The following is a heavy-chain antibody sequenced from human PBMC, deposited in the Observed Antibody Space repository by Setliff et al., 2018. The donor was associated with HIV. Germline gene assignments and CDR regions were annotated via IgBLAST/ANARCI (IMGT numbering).Heavy chain of an antibody. Sequence: PSETLSLTCTVSGGSISSGGYYWNWIRQHPGKGLEWIGYIYYSGSTYYNPSLKSRVTISVDTSKNQFSLKLSSVTAADTAVYYCARGGYYDSSGYYPFQHWGQGTLVTVSS. J-gene: IGHJ1*01. D-gene: IGHD3-22*01. V-gene: IGHV4-31*03. CDR1: GGSISSGGYY. CDR2: IYYSGST. CDR3: ARGGYYDSSGYYPFQH.